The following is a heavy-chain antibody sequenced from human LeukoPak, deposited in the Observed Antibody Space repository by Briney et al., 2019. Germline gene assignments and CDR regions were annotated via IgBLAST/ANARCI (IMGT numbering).Heavy chain of an antibody. CDR2: ISSSSSYI. J-gene: IGHJ4*02. CDR3: ARDGIVGATNGFDY. CDR1: GFTFSSYS. D-gene: IGHD1-26*01. V-gene: IGHV3-21*01. Sequence: GGSLRLSCAASGFTFSSYSMNWVRQAPGKGLEWVSSISSSSSYIYYADSVKGRFTISRDNAKNSLYLQMNSLRAEDTAVYYCARDGIVGATNGFDYWGRGTLVTVSS.